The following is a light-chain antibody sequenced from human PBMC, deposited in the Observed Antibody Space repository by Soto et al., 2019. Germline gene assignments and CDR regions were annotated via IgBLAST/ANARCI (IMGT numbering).Light chain of an antibody. CDR3: AAWDDSVSGLYV. CDR2: SNN. CDR1: SSNIGSNS. J-gene: IGLJ1*01. V-gene: IGLV1-47*02. Sequence: QAVVTQPPSASGTPGQSVTISCSGSSSNIGSNSVYWYQQLPGTAPKLLIYSNNQRPSGVPDRFSGSKSGTSASLAISGLRSEDDGDYYCAAWDDSVSGLYVFRTGTKVTVL.